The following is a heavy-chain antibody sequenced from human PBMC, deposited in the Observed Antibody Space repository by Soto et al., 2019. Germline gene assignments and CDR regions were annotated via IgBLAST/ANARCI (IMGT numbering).Heavy chain of an antibody. CDR2: INPDGTTT. D-gene: IGHD3-16*01. Sequence: DVKLVESGGGLVQPGESLRLSCAVSGFTFSSYWMHWFRQDPGMGLVWVATINPDGTTTQYADFVQGRFTVSRPNARTTLFLQMNGLSPEDTALYYCAKDLSWGQSDYWGRGPLVTVSS. CDR1: GFTFSSYW. CDR3: AKDLSWGQSDY. V-gene: IGHV3-74*02. J-gene: IGHJ4*02.